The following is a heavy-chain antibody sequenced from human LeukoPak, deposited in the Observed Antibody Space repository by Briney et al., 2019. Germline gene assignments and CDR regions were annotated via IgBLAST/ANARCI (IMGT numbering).Heavy chain of an antibody. D-gene: IGHD5-18*01. CDR1: GFTFSDFN. CDR2: VLNDGSNK. CDR3: AKDIGYTYGHGFDY. J-gene: IGHJ4*02. Sequence: GDSLSLSCTASGFTFSDFNMHWVRQAPGKGLEWVALVLNDGSNKYYADSVKGRFTISRDNSKNTPYLQMNSLRAEDTAVYYCAKDIGYTYGHGFDYWGQGILVTVSS. V-gene: IGHV3-30*04.